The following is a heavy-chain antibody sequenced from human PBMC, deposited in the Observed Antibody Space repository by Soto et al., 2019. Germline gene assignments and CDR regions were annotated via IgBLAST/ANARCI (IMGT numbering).Heavy chain of an antibody. J-gene: IGHJ4*02. V-gene: IGHV3-23*01. D-gene: IGHD6-19*01. CDR1: GFTFKNYA. CDR2: ISLGGITT. CDR3: AKSSGHTSAWYDY. Sequence: GGSLILSCAASGFTFKNYAMSWVRQAPGKGLEWVSGISLGGITTYYADSVKGRFTISRDNSKSTLYLQMNSLRAEDTAVYYCAKSSGHTSAWYDYWGQGTLVTVSS.